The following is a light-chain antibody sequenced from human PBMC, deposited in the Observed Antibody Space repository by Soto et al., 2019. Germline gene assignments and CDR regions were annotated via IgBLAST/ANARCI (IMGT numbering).Light chain of an antibody. CDR3: QQYDNWPLT. CDR1: QSVNSS. V-gene: IGKV3-15*01. J-gene: IGKJ4*01. CDR2: GAS. Sequence: EIVMTQSPATLSVSPGERATLSCRASQSVNSSLAWYQQKPGQAPRLLIYGASTRATGIPARFSGSGSGTEFTLTITSLQSVDFAVYYCQQYDNWPLTFGGGTNVEIK.